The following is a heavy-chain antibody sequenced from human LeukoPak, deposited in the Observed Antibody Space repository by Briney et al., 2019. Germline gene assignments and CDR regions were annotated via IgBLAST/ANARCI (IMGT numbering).Heavy chain of an antibody. CDR3: ALYGDYPTDY. J-gene: IGHJ4*02. Sequence: PGGSLRLSCAAPGFTFSSYAMSWVRQAPGKGLEWVSAISGSGGSTYYADSVKGRFTISRDNSKNTLYLQMNSLRAEDTAVYYCALYGDYPTDYWGQGTLVTVSS. V-gene: IGHV3-23*01. CDR2: ISGSGGST. CDR1: GFTFSSYA. D-gene: IGHD4-17*01.